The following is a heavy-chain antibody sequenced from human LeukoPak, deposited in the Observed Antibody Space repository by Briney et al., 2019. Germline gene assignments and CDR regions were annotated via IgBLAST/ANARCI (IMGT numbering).Heavy chain of an antibody. CDR2: ISGSGGST. CDR3: AKLDYYGSGSYPDDY. CDR1: GFTFSSYA. J-gene: IGHJ4*02. V-gene: IGHV3-23*01. D-gene: IGHD3-10*01. Sequence: GGSLRLSCAASGFTFSSYAMSWVRQAPGKGLEWVSAISGSGGSTYYADSVKGRFTISRDNSKNTLYLQMNSLRAEDTAVYYCAKLDYYGSGSYPDDYWGQGTLVTVSS.